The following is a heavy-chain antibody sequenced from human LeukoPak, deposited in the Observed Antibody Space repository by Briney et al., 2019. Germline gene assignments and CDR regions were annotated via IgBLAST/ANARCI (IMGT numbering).Heavy chain of an antibody. CDR1: VYTFTSYD. Sequence: GASVTVSCKPSVYTFTSYDINWVRQATGQGLEWTGWMNPNSGNTGFAQKFQGRVTITRNSSISTAYMELSSLRSEDTAVYYCARVLYGGTSPLNYWGQGTLVTVSS. CDR3: ARVLYGGTSPLNY. D-gene: IGHD4-23*01. CDR2: MNPNSGNT. J-gene: IGHJ4*02. V-gene: IGHV1-8*03.